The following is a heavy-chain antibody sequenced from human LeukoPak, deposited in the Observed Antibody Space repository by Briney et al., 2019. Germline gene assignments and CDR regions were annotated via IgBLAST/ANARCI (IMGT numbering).Heavy chain of an antibody. J-gene: IGHJ6*03. D-gene: IGHD6-13*01. CDR1: GGSISSSSYY. CDR3: ARGLRPEYSSSWYRRLDYYYMDV. Sequence: PSETLSLTCTVSGGSISSSSYYWGWIRQPPGKGLEWIGSIYYSESTYYNPSLKSRVTISVDTSKNQFSLKLSSVTAADTAVYYCARGLRPEYSSSWYRRLDYYYMDVWGKGTTVTISS. CDR2: IYYSEST. V-gene: IGHV4-39*07.